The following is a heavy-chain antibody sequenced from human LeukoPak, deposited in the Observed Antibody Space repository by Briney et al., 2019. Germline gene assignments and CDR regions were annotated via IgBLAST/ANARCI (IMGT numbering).Heavy chain of an antibody. Sequence: ASVKVSCKVSGYTLTELSMHWVRQAPGKGLEWMGGFDPEDGETIYAQKFQGRVTMTEDTSTDTAYMELSSLRSEDTAVYYCATFRIFGVVTRGIHDAFDIWGQGTMVTVSS. J-gene: IGHJ3*02. CDR3: ATFRIFGVVTRGIHDAFDI. CDR1: GYTLTELS. V-gene: IGHV1-24*01. D-gene: IGHD3-3*01. CDR2: FDPEDGET.